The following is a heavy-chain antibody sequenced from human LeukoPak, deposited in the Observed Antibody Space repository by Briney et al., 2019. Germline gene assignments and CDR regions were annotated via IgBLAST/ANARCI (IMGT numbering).Heavy chain of an antibody. CDR1: GFSVSSIY. CDR2: IYSGGST. Sequence: PGGSLRLSCAASGFSVSSIYMSWVRQASGKGLEWVSVIYSGGSTYYADSVRGRFTISRDNSKNTLYLQMNSLRVEDTAVYYCARDMGFGDLMGYWGQGTLVTVSS. V-gene: IGHV3-53*01. CDR3: ARDMGFGDLMGY. D-gene: IGHD3-10*01. J-gene: IGHJ4*02.